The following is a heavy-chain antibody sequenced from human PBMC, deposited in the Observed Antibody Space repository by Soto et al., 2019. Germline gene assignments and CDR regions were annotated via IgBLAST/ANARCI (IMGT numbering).Heavy chain of an antibody. CDR1: GYTFTSYG. CDR2: ISAYNGNT. V-gene: IGHV1-18*01. J-gene: IGHJ5*02. CDR3: ARDPLPYCSGGSCYYWFAP. D-gene: IGHD2-15*01. Sequence: ASVKVSCKASGYTFTSYGISWVRRAPGQGLEWMGWISAYNGNTNYAQKLQGRVTMTTDTSTSTAYMELRSLRSDDTAVYYCARDPLPYCSGGSCYYWFAPWGQGTLVTVSS.